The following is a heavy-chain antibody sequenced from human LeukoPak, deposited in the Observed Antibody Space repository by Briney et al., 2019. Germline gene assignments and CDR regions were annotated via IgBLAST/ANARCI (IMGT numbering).Heavy chain of an antibody. D-gene: IGHD6-6*01. CDR2: ISGYNDNP. CDR3: ARVVHGSNYLDF. Sequence: ASVKVSCKASGYTFSTYGITWVRQAPGQGLEWVGWISGYNDNPCYAQKFQGRVTMATDTSTSTAYMDLRSLRSDDTAVYYCARVVHGSNYLDFWGQGTLVTVSS. J-gene: IGHJ4*02. CDR1: GYTFSTYG. V-gene: IGHV1-18*01.